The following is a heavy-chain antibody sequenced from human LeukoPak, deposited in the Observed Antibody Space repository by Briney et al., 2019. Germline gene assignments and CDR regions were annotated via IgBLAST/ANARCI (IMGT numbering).Heavy chain of an antibody. CDR2: ITPYNGNT. CDR3: AREYGGNPGLFGY. Sequence: GASVKVSCKASGYTFIGYSISWVRQAPGHGLEGMGWITPYNGNTNYVQNFQGRVTMTTDTSTSTAYMELRSLRSDDAAVYYCAREYGGNPGLFGYWGQGTLVTVSS. CDR1: GYTFIGYS. J-gene: IGHJ4*02. V-gene: IGHV1-18*04. D-gene: IGHD4-23*01.